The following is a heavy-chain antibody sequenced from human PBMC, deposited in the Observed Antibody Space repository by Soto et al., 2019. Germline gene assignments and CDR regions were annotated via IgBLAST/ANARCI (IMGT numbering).Heavy chain of an antibody. CDR3: ASRGRYYYDSSGYPESAAFDI. CDR1: ALTFTSSG. D-gene: IGHD3-22*01. Sequence: SGKISCQASALTFTSSGVQRVRQGRGERLEWTGWIAVGSGDTNYAQKFQERVTITRDMSTSTAYMELSSLRSEDTAVYYCASRGRYYYDSSGYPESAAFDIWGQAAIVT. V-gene: IGHV1-58*01. J-gene: IGHJ3*02. CDR2: IAVGSGDT.